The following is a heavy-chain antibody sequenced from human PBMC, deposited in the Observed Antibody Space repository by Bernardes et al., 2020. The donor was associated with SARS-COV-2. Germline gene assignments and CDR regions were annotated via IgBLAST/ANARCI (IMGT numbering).Heavy chain of an antibody. V-gene: IGHV3-30*02. Sequence: GGSLRLSCVTSGFTFSSYGMQWVRQAPGKGLEWVAFINFDGSKKSYADSVQGRFTISRDNSKNTLYLQMDSLRIEDTAVYYCTKELNWNHFDYWGQGSLVTVSS. CDR3: TKELNWNHFDY. D-gene: IGHD1-20*01. J-gene: IGHJ4*02. CDR1: GFTFSSYG. CDR2: INFDGSKK.